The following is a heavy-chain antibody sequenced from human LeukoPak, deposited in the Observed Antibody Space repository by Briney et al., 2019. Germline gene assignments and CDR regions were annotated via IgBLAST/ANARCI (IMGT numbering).Heavy chain of an antibody. D-gene: IGHD3-3*01. CDR2: IYYSGST. CDR3: ARDRAWNYFDY. V-gene: IGHV4-61*01. CDR1: GGSVSSGSYY. J-gene: IGHJ4*02. Sequence: PSETLSLTCTVSGGSVSSGSYYWSWIRQPPGKGLEWIGYIYYSGSTNYNPSLKSRVTISVDTSKNQFSLKLSSVTAADTAVYYCARDRAWNYFDYWGQGTLVTVSS.